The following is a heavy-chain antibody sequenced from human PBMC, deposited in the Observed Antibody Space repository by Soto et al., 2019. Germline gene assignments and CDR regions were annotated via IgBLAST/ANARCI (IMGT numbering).Heavy chain of an antibody. CDR1: GYTFTNYG. V-gene: IGHV1-18*04. CDR2: ISAYNGHT. CDR3: ARVAGSYITGEGAFDI. D-gene: IGHD1-26*01. Sequence: QVQLVQSGAEVKKPGASVKVSCKASGYTFTNYGISWVRHAPGQGLEWMGWISAYNGHTNYAQKLQGRVTMTTDTSTSTAYMERRRLTSDDTAVYYCARVAGSYITGEGAFDIWGQGTMVTVSS. J-gene: IGHJ3*02.